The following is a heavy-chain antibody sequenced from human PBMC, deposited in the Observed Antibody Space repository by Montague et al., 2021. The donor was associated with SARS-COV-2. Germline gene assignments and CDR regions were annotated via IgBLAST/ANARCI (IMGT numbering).Heavy chain of an antibody. CDR2: IYYSGST. J-gene: IGHJ4*02. V-gene: IGHV4-31*03. D-gene: IGHD6-19*01. Sequence: TRSLTCTVSGGSISSGGYYWSWIRQHPGKGLEWIGYIYYSGSTYYNPSLKSRVTISVDTSKNQFSLKLSSVTAADTAVYYCVCCVDSSGWLNPRGSGTFDYWGQGTLVTVSS. CDR1: GGSISSGGYY. CDR3: VCCVDSSGWLNPRGSGTFDY.